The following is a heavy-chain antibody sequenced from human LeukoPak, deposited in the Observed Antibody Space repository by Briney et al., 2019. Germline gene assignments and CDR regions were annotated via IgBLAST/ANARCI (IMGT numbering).Heavy chain of an antibody. CDR3: ARLHTTGSGFDY. D-gene: IGHD2-15*01. CDR1: GFTFSSYG. V-gene: IGHV3-30*03. Sequence: GGSLRLSCAASGFTFSSYGMHWVRQAPGKGLEWVAVISYDGSNKYYADSVKGRFTISRDNAKNSLYLQMNSLRAEDTAVYYCARLHTTGSGFDYWGQGTLVTVTS. J-gene: IGHJ4*02. CDR2: ISYDGSNK.